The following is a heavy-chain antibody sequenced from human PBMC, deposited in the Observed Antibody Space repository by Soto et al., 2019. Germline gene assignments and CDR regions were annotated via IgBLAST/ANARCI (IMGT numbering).Heavy chain of an antibody. V-gene: IGHV3-74*01. CDR3: EKRGIYTFGLSY. J-gene: IGHJ4*02. CDR2: INTDGSST. D-gene: IGHD5-18*01. CDR1: GFTFSSFW. Sequence: EVQLVESGGGLVQPGGSLRLSCAVSGFTFSSFWMHWVRQAPGEGLVWVSRINTDGSSTSYADSVKGRFTISRDNAKNTLDLQMNSLSVEDPAMYYCEKRGIYTFGLSYWGQGTLVTVSS.